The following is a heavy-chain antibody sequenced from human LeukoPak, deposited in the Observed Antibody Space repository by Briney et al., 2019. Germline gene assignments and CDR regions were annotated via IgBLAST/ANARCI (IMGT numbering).Heavy chain of an antibody. CDR1: GYTFSRYS. D-gene: IGHD1-26*01. Sequence: GGSLTLSCAASGYTFSRYSMNGVRQAPGKGLAWVSYMSSSSSYVYYADSVRGRFTISRDNAKNSLYLQMNSLRAEDTAVYYCARDVAREGATLYGMDVWGQGTTVTVSS. J-gene: IGHJ6*02. CDR2: MSSSSSYV. CDR3: ARDVAREGATLYGMDV. V-gene: IGHV3-21*01.